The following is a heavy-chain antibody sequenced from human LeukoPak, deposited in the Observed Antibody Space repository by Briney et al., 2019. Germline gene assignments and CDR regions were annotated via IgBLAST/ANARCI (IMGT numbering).Heavy chain of an antibody. V-gene: IGHV3-23*01. J-gene: IGHJ4*02. CDR2: ISNSGGRT. CDR3: AKDRTYLEATYYFDS. D-gene: IGHD3-3*01. Sequence: PGGTLRLSCAASGFTFSNYGMSWVRQAPGKGLEWVSAISNSGGRTFYADSVQGRFTISRDNSKNTLYLQIHSLTAEDTALYYCAKDRTYLEATYYFDSWGPGTLVTVSS. CDR1: GFTFSNYG.